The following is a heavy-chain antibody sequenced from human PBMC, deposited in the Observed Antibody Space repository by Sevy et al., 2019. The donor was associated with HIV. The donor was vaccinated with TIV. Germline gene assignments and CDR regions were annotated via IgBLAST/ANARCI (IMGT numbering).Heavy chain of an antibody. CDR3: AKPYDSSGYYYYYYYYGMDV. V-gene: IGHV3-30*18. D-gene: IGHD3-22*01. J-gene: IGHJ6*02. CDR1: GFTFSSYG. Sequence: GGSLRLSCAASGFTFSSYGMHWVRQAPGKGLEWVAVISYDGSNKYYAYSVKGRFTISRDNSKNTLYLQMNSLRAEDTAVYYCAKPYDSSGYYYYYYYYGMDVWGQGTTVTVSS. CDR2: ISYDGSNK.